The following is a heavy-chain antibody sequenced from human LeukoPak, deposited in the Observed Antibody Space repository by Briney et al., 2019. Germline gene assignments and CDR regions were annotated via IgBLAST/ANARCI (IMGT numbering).Heavy chain of an antibody. V-gene: IGHV1-2*06. CDR3: ARGPYCTNGVCSDNWFDP. D-gene: IGHD2-8*01. CDR1: VYTFTVYY. J-gene: IGHJ5*02. CDR2: INPNSGGT. Sequence: ASVKVSCKASVYTFTVYYMHWVRQAPGQGLEWMGRINPNSGGTNYAQKFQGRVTMTRDTSISTAYMELSRLRSDDTAVYYCARGPYCTNGVCSDNWFDPWGQGTLVTVSS.